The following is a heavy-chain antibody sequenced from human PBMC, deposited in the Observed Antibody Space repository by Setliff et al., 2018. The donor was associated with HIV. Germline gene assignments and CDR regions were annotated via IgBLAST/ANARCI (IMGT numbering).Heavy chain of an antibody. V-gene: IGHV4-34*01. CDR1: GESFSGYY. CDR3: ARPALGIGGGSRFDN. CDR2: INHSGST. Sequence: SETLSLTCAVYGESFSGYYWSWIRQPPGKGLEWIGEINHSGSTNYNPSLKSRVTMSVDTSKNQFSLKLSSVTAADTAVYYCARPALGIGGGSRFDNWGQGTRVTVSS. J-gene: IGHJ4*02. D-gene: IGHD3-10*01.